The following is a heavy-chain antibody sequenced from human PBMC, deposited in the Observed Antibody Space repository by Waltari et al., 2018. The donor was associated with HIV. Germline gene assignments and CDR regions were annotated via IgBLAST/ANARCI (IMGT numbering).Heavy chain of an antibody. CDR1: GLTVSSKY. CDR2: IYSGGSR. D-gene: IGHD1-26*01. J-gene: IGHJ6*02. Sequence: EVQLVESGGGLIEPGGSLRRSCAASGLTVSSKYMSWVRQAPGKGLEWVSVIYSGGSRYYADSVKGRFTISRDNSKNTLSLHMNSLGPEDTAVYYCARDPRSSGYYGMDVWGQGTTVTVSS. V-gene: IGHV3-53*01. CDR3: ARDPRSSGYYGMDV.